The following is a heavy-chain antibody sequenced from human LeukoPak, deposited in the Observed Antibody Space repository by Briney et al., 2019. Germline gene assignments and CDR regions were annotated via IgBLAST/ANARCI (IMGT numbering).Heavy chain of an antibody. CDR1: GYTFTSYA. D-gene: IGHD3-16*01. J-gene: IGHJ4*02. CDR3: ARDRSTQTAGELDY. CDR2: INAGNGNT. Sequence: GASVRVSCKASGYTFTSYAMHWVRQAPGQRLEWMGWINAGNGNTKYSQKFQGRVTITRDTSASTAYMELSSLRSEDTAVYYCARDRSTQTAGELDYWGQGTLVTVSS. V-gene: IGHV1-3*01.